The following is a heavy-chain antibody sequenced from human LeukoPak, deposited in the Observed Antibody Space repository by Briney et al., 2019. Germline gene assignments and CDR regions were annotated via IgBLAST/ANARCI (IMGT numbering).Heavy chain of an antibody. D-gene: IGHD3-22*01. CDR1: GFTFSSYG. V-gene: IGHV3-30*18. Sequence: PGGSLRLSCAASGFTFSSYGMHWVRQAPGKGLEWVAVISYDGSNKYYADSVKGRFTISRDNSKNTLYLQMNSLRAEDSAVYYCAKDNYYDSSGYYWGQGTLVTVSS. J-gene: IGHJ4*02. CDR3: AKDNYYDSSGYY. CDR2: ISYDGSNK.